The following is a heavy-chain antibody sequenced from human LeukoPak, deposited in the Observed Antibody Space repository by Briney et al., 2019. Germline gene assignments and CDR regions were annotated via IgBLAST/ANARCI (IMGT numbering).Heavy chain of an antibody. CDR3: ARVSDLSGSGRQHELDY. CDR2: IIPIFGTA. Sequence: ASVKVSCKASGGTFSSYAINWVRQAPGQGLEWMGGIIPIFGTANYAQRFQGRVTITADESTSTAYMELSSLRSEDTAVYYCARVSDLSGSGRQHELDYWGQGTLVTVSS. V-gene: IGHV1-69*13. J-gene: IGHJ4*02. CDR1: GGTFSSYA. D-gene: IGHD3-10*01.